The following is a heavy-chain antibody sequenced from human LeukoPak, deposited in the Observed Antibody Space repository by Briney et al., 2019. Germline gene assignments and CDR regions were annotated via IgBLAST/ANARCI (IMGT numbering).Heavy chain of an antibody. Sequence: GASVKVSCTASRYTFTSYGISWVPQAPGQGLRWRGWISAYNDNTNYAQMLQGRDTMNTDTSTSTAYMGLRSLRSDDTAVYYCASGQWELSSDYWGQGTLVTVSS. V-gene: IGHV1-18*01. CDR1: RYTFTSYG. CDR3: ASGQWELSSDY. J-gene: IGHJ4*02. D-gene: IGHD1-26*01. CDR2: ISAYNDNT.